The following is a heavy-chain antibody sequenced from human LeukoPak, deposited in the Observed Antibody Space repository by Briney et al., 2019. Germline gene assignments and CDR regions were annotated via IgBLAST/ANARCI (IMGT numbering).Heavy chain of an antibody. CDR3: ARDPYYDRSADSLFDF. CDR2: VSAYNGNT. CDR1: GYTFTNYG. Sequence: ASVTVSCKASGYTFTNYGISWVRQAPGQGREWMGWVSAYNGNTNYAQKLQGRVTMTTETSTSTAYMELRSLTSDDTAVYYCARDPYYDRSADSLFDFWGQGTLVTVSS. V-gene: IGHV1-18*01. J-gene: IGHJ4*02. D-gene: IGHD3-22*01.